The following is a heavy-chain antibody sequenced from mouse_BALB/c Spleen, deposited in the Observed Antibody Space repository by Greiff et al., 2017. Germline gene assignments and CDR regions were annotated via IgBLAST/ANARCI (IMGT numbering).Heavy chain of an antibody. CDR3: AREGGSSGPLAY. J-gene: IGHJ3*01. Sequence: QVQLQQSGAELVRPGSSVKISCKASGYAFSSYWMNWVKQRPGQGLEWIGQIYPGDGDTNYNGKFKGKATLTADKSSSTAYMQLSSLTSEDSAVYFCAREGGSSGPLAYWGQGTLVTVSA. CDR1: GYAFSSYW. V-gene: IGHV1-80*01. CDR2: IYPGDGDT. D-gene: IGHD3-1*01.